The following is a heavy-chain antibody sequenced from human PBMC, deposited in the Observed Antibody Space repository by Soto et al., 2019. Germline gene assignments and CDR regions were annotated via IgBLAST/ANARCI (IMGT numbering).Heavy chain of an antibody. CDR2: IYYSGST. D-gene: IGHD3-16*01. J-gene: IGHJ4*02. V-gene: IGHV4-31*03. CDR1: GGSISSGGYY. CDR3: AREVAGGHYFDY. Sequence: PSETLSLTCTVSGGSISSGGYYWSWIRQHPGKGLEWIGYIYYSGSTYYNPSLKSRVTISVDTSKNQFSLKLSSVTAADTAVYYCAREVAGGHYFDYWGQGTLVTVSS.